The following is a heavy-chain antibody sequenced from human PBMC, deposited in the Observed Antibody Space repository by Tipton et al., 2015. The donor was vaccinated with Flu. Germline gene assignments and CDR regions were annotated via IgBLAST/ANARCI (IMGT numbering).Heavy chain of an antibody. CDR3: ARVSKLYSSSFQWCDY. V-gene: IGHV1-2*02. D-gene: IGHD6-6*01. CDR1: GYTFTGYY. Sequence: QLVQSGAEVKKPGASVKVSCKASGYTFTGYYMHWVRQAPGQGLEWMGWINPNSGGTNYAQKFQGRVTMTRDTSISTAYMELSRLRSDDTAVYYCARVSKLYSSSFQWCDYWGQGTLVTVSS. CDR2: INPNSGGT. J-gene: IGHJ4*02.